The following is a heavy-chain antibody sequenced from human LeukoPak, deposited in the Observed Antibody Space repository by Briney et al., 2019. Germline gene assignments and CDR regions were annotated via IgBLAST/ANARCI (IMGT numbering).Heavy chain of an antibody. Sequence: GGSLRLSCAASGFTFSDYYMGWIRQAPGEGLEWVSYISSSGSTIYYADSVKGRFTISRDNAKNSLYLQMNSLRAEDTAVYYCARGIDYYDSSMYYRNGLGIDYWGQGTLVTVSS. CDR2: ISSSGSTI. J-gene: IGHJ4*02. V-gene: IGHV3-11*01. CDR1: GFTFSDYY. D-gene: IGHD3-22*01. CDR3: ARGIDYYDSSMYYRNGLGIDY.